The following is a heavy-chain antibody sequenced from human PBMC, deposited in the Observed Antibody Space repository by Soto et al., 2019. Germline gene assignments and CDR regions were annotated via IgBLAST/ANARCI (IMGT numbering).Heavy chain of an antibody. CDR3: AKDGIRYFDRPYYFDY. Sequence: EVQLLESGGGLVQPGGSLRLSCAASGFTFSSYAMSWVRQAPGKGLEWVSAISGSGGSTYYADSVKGRFTISRDNSKNTLYLLMNSLRAEDTAVYYCAKDGIRYFDRPYYFDYWGQGTLVAVSS. J-gene: IGHJ4*02. CDR1: GFTFSSYA. D-gene: IGHD3-9*01. V-gene: IGHV3-23*01. CDR2: ISGSGGST.